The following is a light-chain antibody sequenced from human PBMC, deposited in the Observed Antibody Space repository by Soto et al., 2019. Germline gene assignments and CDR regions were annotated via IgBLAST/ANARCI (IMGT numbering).Light chain of an antibody. CDR2: GAS. J-gene: IGKJ4*01. CDR3: QQYNNWPFT. Sequence: EIVMTQSPATLSVSPGERATLSCRASQSVSSNLAWYQQKPGQAPRLLIYGASTRATSIPARFSGSGSGTEFILTISSLQSEDFAVYYCQQYNNWPFTFGGGTKVEIK. V-gene: IGKV3-15*01. CDR1: QSVSSN.